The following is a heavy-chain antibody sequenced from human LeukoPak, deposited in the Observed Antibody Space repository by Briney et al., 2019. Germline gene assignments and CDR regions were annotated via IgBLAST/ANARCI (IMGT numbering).Heavy chain of an antibody. CDR2: INWNGGST. CDR3: ARVKGSGYRNSIDY. J-gene: IGHJ4*02. V-gene: IGHV3-20*04. CDR1: GFTFDDYA. D-gene: IGHD3-3*01. Sequence: PGGSLRLSWAASGFTFDDYAMNWVRQAPGKGLEWVSGINWNGGSTYYRDSVKGRFTISRDNAKNSLYLQMNSLRAEDTALYYCARVKGSGYRNSIDYWGQGTLVTVSS.